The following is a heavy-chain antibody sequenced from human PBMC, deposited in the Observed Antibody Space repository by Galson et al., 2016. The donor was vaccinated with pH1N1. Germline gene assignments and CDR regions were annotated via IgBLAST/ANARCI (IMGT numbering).Heavy chain of an antibody. CDR3: ARGFHSFDI. CDR2: SRNKAKSYTT. J-gene: IGHJ3*02. CDR1: GFTFSDYY. V-gene: IGHV3-72*01. Sequence: SLRLSCAASGFTFSDYYMDWVRQAPGKGLEWVGRSRNKAKSYTTEYAASVQGRFTIPRDESKNSLYLQMNRLKSEDTAIYYCARGFHSFDIWGQGTMVTVSS.